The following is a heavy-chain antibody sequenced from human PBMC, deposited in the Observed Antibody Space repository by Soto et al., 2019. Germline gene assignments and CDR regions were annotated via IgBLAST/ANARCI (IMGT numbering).Heavy chain of an antibody. CDR2: IIDGNGNT. V-gene: IGHV1-3*01. CDR3: ARDHYFGSGTYNYFDY. J-gene: IGHJ4*02. D-gene: IGHD3-10*01. Sequence: QVQLVQSGPEVKEPGASVKVSCKTSGYIFTSYTIHWVRQAPGQRLEWMGCIIDGNGNTRYSQKFQGRVTVTKDTSASTAYMELSSLRSEDTAVYYCARDHYFGSGTYNYFDYWGQGTLVTVSS. CDR1: GYIFTSYT.